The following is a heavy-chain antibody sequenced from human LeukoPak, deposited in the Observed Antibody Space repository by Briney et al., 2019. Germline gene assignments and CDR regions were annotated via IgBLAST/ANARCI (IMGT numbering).Heavy chain of an antibody. CDR1: EFVFSDYY. CDR3: ARKQTGTMYDV. J-gene: IGHJ4*02. CDR2: FSSGGSA. Sequence: LRLSCAASEFVFSDYYMSWIRQAPGKGLEWIGTFSSGGSAYYNPSLTSRVSISKDTSDNQFSLRLYSVTAADTAVYYCARKQTGTMYDVWGQGTQVTVSS. D-gene: IGHD1-7*01. V-gene: IGHV4-38-2*01.